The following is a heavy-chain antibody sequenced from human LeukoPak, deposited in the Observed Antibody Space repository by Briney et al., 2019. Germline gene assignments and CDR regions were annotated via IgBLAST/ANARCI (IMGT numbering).Heavy chain of an antibody. D-gene: IGHD3-9*01. V-gene: IGHV4-38-2*01. CDR3: ARGINSDILTAYSP. CDR2: IYDSGNT. Sequence: PSETLSLTCGVSGSSISSDYFWGWIRQPPGKGLEWVGSIYDSGNTYYNPSLKCRVSISVDTSKNQFSLKMSSVTAADTAVYYCARGINSDILTAYSPWGQGTLVTVSS. J-gene: IGHJ5*02. CDR1: GSSISSDYF.